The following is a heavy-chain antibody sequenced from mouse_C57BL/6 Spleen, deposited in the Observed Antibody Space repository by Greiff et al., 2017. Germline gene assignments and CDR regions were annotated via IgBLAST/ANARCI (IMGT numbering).Heavy chain of an antibody. CDR2: IDPSDSET. CDR3: ARRGSAQRSAMYS. J-gene: IGHJ4*01. V-gene: IGHV1-52*01. Sequence: VQLQQPGAELVRPGSSVKLSCKASGYTFTSYWMHWVKQRPIQDLEWIGNIDPSDSETHYNQKFKDKATLTVDKSSSTAYMQLSSLTSEDSAVYYCARRGSAQRSAMYSWGPGPSVTVSS. D-gene: IGHD3-2*02. CDR1: GYTFTSYW.